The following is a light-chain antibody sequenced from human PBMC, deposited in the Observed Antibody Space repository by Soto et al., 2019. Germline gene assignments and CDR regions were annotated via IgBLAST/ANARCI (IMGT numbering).Light chain of an antibody. CDR1: SSDVGGYNY. Sequence: QSVLTQPRSVSGSPGQSVTISCTGTSSDVGGYNYVSWYQQYPGTAPKLMIYDVSMRPSGVPDRFPGSKSGNTASLTISGLQAEDEADYYCCSYAGSYTFYVFGTGTKVPVL. V-gene: IGLV2-11*01. CDR3: CSYAGSYTFYV. J-gene: IGLJ1*01. CDR2: DVS.